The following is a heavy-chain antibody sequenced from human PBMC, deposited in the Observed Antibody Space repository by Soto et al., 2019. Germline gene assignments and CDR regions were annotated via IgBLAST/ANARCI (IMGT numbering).Heavy chain of an antibody. V-gene: IGHV2-5*02. J-gene: IGHJ4*02. Sequence: QITLNESGPTRVKPTQTLTLTCTFSGFSLTTSGGGVGWLHPPPGKALELPAFIYWDDDKRYSPSLRSRPTITKDPPRNEVVQTITRRDPGDRASYLCAHRAGLQGSWDGGHVDYRGLGTLVT. CDR2: IYWDDDK. CDR1: GFSLTTSGGG. CDR3: AHRAGLQGSWDGGHVDY. D-gene: IGHD6-13*01.